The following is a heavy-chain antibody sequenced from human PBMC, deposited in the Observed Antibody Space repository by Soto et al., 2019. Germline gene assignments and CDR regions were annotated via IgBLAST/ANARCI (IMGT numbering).Heavy chain of an antibody. CDR3: ARGVPDIVLMVYLNYYYYYMAV. Sequence: ASVKVSFKASGYTFTSYAMHWVRQAPGQRLEWMGWTNAGNGNTKYSQKFQGRVTITRDTSASTAYMELSSLRSEDTAVYYCARGVPDIVLMVYLNYYYYYMAVWGKGSSVTGSS. V-gene: IGHV1-3*01. J-gene: IGHJ6*03. CDR1: GYTFTSYA. CDR2: TNAGNGNT. D-gene: IGHD2-8*01.